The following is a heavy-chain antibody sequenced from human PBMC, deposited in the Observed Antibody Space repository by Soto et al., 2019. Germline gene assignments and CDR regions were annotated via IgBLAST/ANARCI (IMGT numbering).Heavy chain of an antibody. CDR3: ARVEATLYRNYYFDY. D-gene: IGHD5-12*01. CDR2: IFYTGST. CDR1: GGTINSGDYF. V-gene: IGHV4-30-4*01. Sequence: PSETLSLTCSVSGGTINSGDYFWSWIRQPPGKGLEWIGSIFYTGSTYYSPSLKSRASMSMDPSKKLFSLRLRSKTAADTAVYFCARVEATLYRNYYFDYWGQGTPVTVSS. J-gene: IGHJ4*02.